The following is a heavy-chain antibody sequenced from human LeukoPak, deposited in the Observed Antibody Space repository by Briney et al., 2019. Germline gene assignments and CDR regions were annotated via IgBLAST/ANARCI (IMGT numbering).Heavy chain of an antibody. D-gene: IGHD3-10*01. V-gene: IGHV3-53*01. CDR1: GFTFSSYS. J-gene: IGHJ4*02. Sequence: GGSLRLSCAASGFTFSSYSMNWVRQAPGKGLEWVPVIYSGGSTYYADSVKGRFTISRDNSKNTLYLQMNSLRAEDTAVYYCASFPSFGDFDYWGQGTLVTVSS. CDR3: ASFPSFGDFDY. CDR2: IYSGGST.